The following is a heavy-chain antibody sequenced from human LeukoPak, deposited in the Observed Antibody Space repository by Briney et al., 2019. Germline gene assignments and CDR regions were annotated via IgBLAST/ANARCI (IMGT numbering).Heavy chain of an antibody. D-gene: IGHD2-2*02. Sequence: ASVKVSCKASEYTFTGYYIHWVRQAPGQGLEWMGIINPSGGSTSYAQKFQGRVTMTRDMSTSTVYMELSSLRSEDTAVYYCARVVPEYPAYFDYWGQGTLVTVSS. CDR3: ARVVPEYPAYFDY. CDR1: EYTFTGYY. CDR2: INPSGGST. V-gene: IGHV1-46*01. J-gene: IGHJ4*02.